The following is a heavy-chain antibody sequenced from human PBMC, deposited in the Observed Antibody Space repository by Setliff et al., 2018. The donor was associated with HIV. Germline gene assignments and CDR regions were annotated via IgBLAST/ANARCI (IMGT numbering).Heavy chain of an antibody. D-gene: IGHD1-26*01. CDR1: GFSSNA. Sequence: PGGSLRLSCAASGFSSNAIYWVRQAPGKGLEWVTVISSDGGESHYADSVTGRFIISRDNSKSTVYLEMNSLTFDDTAMYYCASGHLKVGDAFHIWGQGTMVTVSS. CDR3: ASGHLKVGDAFHI. CDR2: ISSDGGES. J-gene: IGHJ3*02. V-gene: IGHV3-30*01.